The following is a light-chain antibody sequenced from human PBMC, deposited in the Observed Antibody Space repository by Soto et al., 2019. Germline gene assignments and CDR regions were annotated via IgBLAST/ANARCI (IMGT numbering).Light chain of an antibody. V-gene: IGKV3-20*01. Sequence: EIVLTQSPRTLSLSPGERATLSSRASQSVSNNYLAWYQQKPGQAPRLLIADASRRATGIPDRFSGSGSGTDFTLTISRLEPVDFAVYYCQQCARSPLTFGQGTKVEMK. CDR2: DAS. CDR3: QQCARSPLT. CDR1: QSVSNNY. J-gene: IGKJ1*01.